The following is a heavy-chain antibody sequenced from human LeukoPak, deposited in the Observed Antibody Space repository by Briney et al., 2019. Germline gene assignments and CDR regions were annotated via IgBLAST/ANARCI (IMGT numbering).Heavy chain of an antibody. CDR2: ISRSATTI. J-gene: IGHJ4*02. Sequence: GGSLRLSCAASGFTFSSYEMNWVRQAPGKGLEWVSSISRSATTIYYADSVKGRFTISRDNAKNSLYLQMNSLRAEDTAVYFCARVGALSSSWLLYWGQGTPVTVSS. CDR1: GFTFSSYE. V-gene: IGHV3-48*03. D-gene: IGHD6-13*01. CDR3: ARVGALSSSWLLY.